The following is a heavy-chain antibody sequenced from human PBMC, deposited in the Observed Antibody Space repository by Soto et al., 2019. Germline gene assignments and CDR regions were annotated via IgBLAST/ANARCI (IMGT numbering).Heavy chain of an antibody. CDR3: ARVSLRFNWFDP. V-gene: IGHV4-31*03. CDR2: IYYSGST. J-gene: IGHJ5*02. CDR1: GGSISSGGYY. Sequence: SETLSLTCTVSGGSISSGGYYWSWIRQHPGKGLEWIGYIYYSGSTYYNPSLKSRVTISVDTSKKQFSLKLSSVTAADTAVYYRARVSLRFNWFDPRGQGTLVP. D-gene: IGHD5-12*01.